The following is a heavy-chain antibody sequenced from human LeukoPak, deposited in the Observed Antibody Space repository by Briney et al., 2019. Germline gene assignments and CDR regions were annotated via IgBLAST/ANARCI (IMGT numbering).Heavy chain of an antibody. D-gene: IGHD3-22*01. V-gene: IGHV4-4*07. J-gene: IGHJ5*02. CDR2: IYTSGST. CDR3: ARDSSGYYHWFDP. CDR1: GGSISNYD. Sequence: SETLSLTCTISGGSISNYDWSWIRQPAGKGLEWIGRIYTSGSTNYNPSLKSRVTMSEDTSKKQFSLKLSSVTAADTAVYYCARDSSGYYHWFDPWGQGTLVTVSS.